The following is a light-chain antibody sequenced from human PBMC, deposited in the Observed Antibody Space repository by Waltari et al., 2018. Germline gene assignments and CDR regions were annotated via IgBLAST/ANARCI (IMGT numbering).Light chain of an antibody. CDR1: QSVSSN. Sequence: QSPATLSVSPGERATLSCRASQSVSSNLAWYQQKPGQAPRLLIYRASTRATDIPARFSGSGSGTEFTLTISSLQSEDFAVYYCQQYNNWPLTFGGGTKVEFK. CDR2: RAS. V-gene: IGKV3-15*01. CDR3: QQYNNWPLT. J-gene: IGKJ4*01.